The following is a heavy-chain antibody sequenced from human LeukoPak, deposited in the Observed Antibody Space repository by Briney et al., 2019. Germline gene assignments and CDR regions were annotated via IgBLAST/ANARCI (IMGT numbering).Heavy chain of an antibody. CDR3: ARDFGGPRRPNAFDI. V-gene: IGHV3-21*01. J-gene: IGHJ3*02. Sequence: SGGSLRLSCAASGFTFSTYSMNWVRQAPGKGLEWVSSISSSSSYIYYADSVKGRFTISRDNAKNSLYLQMNSLRAEDTAVYYCARDFGGPRRPNAFDIWGQGTMVTVSS. CDR2: ISSSSSYI. D-gene: IGHD4-23*01. CDR1: GFTFSTYS.